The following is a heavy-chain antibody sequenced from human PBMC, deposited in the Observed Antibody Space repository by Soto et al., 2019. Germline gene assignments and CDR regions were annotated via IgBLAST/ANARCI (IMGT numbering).Heavy chain of an antibody. Sequence: EVQVVESGGGLVKPGGSLRLSCAASGFTLSSYSMNWVRQAPGKGLEWVSSISSTSAYIYYADSVKGRFTISRDNAKNSLYLQMNSLRAEDTAVYYCAREESGAYAWYFDLWGRGALVTVSS. CDR2: ISSTSAYI. V-gene: IGHV3-21*06. CDR3: AREESGAYAWYFDL. D-gene: IGHD1-26*01. CDR1: GFTLSSYS. J-gene: IGHJ2*01.